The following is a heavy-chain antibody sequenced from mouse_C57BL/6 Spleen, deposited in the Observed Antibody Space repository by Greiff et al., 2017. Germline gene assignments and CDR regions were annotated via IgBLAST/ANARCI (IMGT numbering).Heavy chain of an antibody. V-gene: IGHV1-15*01. CDR2: IDPETGGT. D-gene: IGHD1-1*01. Sequence: QVQLQQSGAELVRPGASVTLSCKASGYTFTDYEMHWVKQTPVHGLEWIGAIDPETGGTAYNQKFKGKAILTADKSSSTAYMELRSLTSEDSAVYYCTLITSNYFDYWGQGTTLTVSS. CDR3: TLITSNYFDY. J-gene: IGHJ2*01. CDR1: GYTFTDYE.